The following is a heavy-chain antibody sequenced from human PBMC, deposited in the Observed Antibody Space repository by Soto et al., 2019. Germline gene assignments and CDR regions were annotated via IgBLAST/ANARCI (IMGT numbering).Heavy chain of an antibody. V-gene: IGHV3-21*01. J-gene: IGHJ4*02. CDR1: GFAFNNFG. CDR3: AREDSIIIPAVSDF. D-gene: IGHD3-22*01. CDR2: VSKSDYT. Sequence: GGSLRLSCTVSGFAFNNFGINWVRQAPGKGLEWVSTVSKSDYTYYSDSVKGRFTISRDNAKNSVSLQMNSLRVEDTAVYYCAREDSIIIPAVSDFWGQGTPVTVSS.